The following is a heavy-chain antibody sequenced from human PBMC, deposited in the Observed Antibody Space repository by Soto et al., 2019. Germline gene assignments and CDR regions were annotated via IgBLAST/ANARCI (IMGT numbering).Heavy chain of an antibody. CDR2: IRNKANSYAT. Sequence: EVQLVESGGGLVQPGGSLKLSCAASGFTFSDSTMHWVRQASGKGLEWVGRIRNKANSYATAYAASVKGRFTDSRDDSKNTAYLQMNGLKTEDTAVYYCTSSFVVVTAIAASWGQGTLVTVSS. J-gene: IGHJ5*02. V-gene: IGHV3-73*02. CDR1: GFTFSDST. CDR3: TSSFVVVTAIAAS. D-gene: IGHD2-21*02.